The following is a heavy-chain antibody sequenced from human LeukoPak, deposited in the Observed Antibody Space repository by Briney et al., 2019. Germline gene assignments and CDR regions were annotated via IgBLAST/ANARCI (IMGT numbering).Heavy chain of an antibody. Sequence: GGSLRLSCAASGFTFSSYGMHWVRQAPGKELEWVAVIWYDGSNKYYADSAKGRFTISRDNSKNTLYLQMNSLRAEDTAVYYCARDMVTTLIDDWGQGTLVTVSS. V-gene: IGHV3-33*01. CDR3: ARDMVTTLIDD. CDR2: IWYDGSNK. CDR1: GFTFSSYG. J-gene: IGHJ4*02. D-gene: IGHD4-17*01.